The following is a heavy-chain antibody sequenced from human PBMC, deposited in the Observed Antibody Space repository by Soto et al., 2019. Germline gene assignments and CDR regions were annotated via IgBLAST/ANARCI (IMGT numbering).Heavy chain of an antibody. V-gene: IGHV3-30-3*01. CDR1: GLTCCDYA. CDR2: ISYDGSNK. CDR3: ARVEPTDDFWRGDPVSPGGREHSDY. D-gene: IGHD3-3*01. J-gene: IGHJ4*02. Sequence: PGGSMRISSTASGLTCCDYAMRWVRQAPGKGLEWVAVISYDGSNKYYADSVKGRFTISRDNSKNTLYLQMNSLRAEDTAVYYCARVEPTDDFWRGDPVSPGGREHSDYCAKGTWITVSS.